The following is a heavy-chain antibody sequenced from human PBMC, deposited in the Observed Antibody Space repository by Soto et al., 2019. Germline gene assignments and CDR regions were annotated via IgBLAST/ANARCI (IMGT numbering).Heavy chain of an antibody. CDR3: VRGSYYGSWSYSFYYYMDV. V-gene: IGHV1-8*01. CDR1: GYTFTSYD. D-gene: IGHD3-10*01. Sequence: ASVKVSCKASGYTFTSYDINWVRQATGQWLERMGWMNPNSGDTGYAQKLQGIVTMTRNDSISTVYMELSSLRLEDTAVYYCVRGSYYGSWSYSFYYYMDVWGKGTTGTV. J-gene: IGHJ6*03. CDR2: MNPNSGDT.